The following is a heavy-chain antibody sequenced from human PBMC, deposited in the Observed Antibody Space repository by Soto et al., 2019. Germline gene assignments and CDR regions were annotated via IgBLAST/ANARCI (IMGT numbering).Heavy chain of an antibody. CDR1: GGSFSGYY. CDR2: INHSGST. D-gene: IGHD2-15*01. CDR3: ARGQVVAAQH. Sequence: PSETLSLTCAVYGGSFSGYYWSWIRQPPGKGLEWIGEINHSGSTNYNPSLKSRVTISVDRSKNQFSLKLSSVTAADTAVYYCARGQVVAAQHWGQGTLVTVS. J-gene: IGHJ4*02. V-gene: IGHV4-34*01.